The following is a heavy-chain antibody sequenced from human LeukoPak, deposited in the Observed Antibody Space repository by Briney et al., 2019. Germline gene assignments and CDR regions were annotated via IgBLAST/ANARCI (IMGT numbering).Heavy chain of an antibody. J-gene: IGHJ4*02. D-gene: IGHD3-22*01. CDR2: IHSDGSST. CDR1: GFSFSSYW. Sequence: PGGSLRLSCAASGFSFSSYWMHWVRQAPGKGLVWVSRIHSDGSSTSYADSVKGRFTISRDNSKNTLYLQMNSLRAEDTAVYYCAKDRNYYDSSGYLNYWGQGTLVTVSS. CDR3: AKDRNYYDSSGYLNY. V-gene: IGHV3-74*01.